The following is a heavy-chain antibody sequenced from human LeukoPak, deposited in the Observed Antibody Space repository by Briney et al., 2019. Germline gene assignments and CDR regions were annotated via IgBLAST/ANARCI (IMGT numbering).Heavy chain of an antibody. D-gene: IGHD2-2*02. CDR2: INHSGGT. J-gene: IGHJ5*02. V-gene: IGHV4-34*01. Sequence: PSETLSLTCAVYGGSFSGYYWSWIRQPPGKGLEWIGEINHSGGTNYNPSLKSRVTISVDTSKNQFSLKLSSVTAADTAVYYCARADYCSSTSCYNPPYNWFDPWGQGTLVTVSS. CDR3: ARADYCSSTSCYNPPYNWFDP. CDR1: GGSFSGYY.